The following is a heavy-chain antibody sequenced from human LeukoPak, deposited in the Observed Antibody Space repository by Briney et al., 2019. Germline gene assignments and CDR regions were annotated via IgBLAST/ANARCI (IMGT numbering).Heavy chain of an antibody. CDR2: ISAYNGNT. CDR3: ARVTPRGRRNSYGRVNDY. V-gene: IGHV1-18*01. Sequence: ASVKVSCKASGYTFTSYGISWVRQAPGQGLEWMGWISAYNGNTNYAQKLQGRVTMTTDTSTSTAYMELRSLRSDDTAVYYCARVTPRGRRNSYGRVNDYWGQGTLVTVSS. CDR1: GYTFTSYG. D-gene: IGHD5-18*01. J-gene: IGHJ4*02.